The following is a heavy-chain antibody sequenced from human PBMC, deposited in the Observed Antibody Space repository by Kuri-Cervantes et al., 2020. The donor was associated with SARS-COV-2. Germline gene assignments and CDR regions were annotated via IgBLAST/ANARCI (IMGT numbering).Heavy chain of an antibody. D-gene: IGHD3-3*01. V-gene: IGHV3-30*18. CDR1: VFTLSSFA. CDR3: VKDFWSGYPTYYFDY. Sequence: GESLKISCTASVFTLSSFAMHWVRQAPGKGLVWVAVISDDGSNKFYSDSVRGRFTISRDNSKNTLYLQMDSLRVEDTAVYYCVKDFWSGYPTYYFDYWGQGTQVTVSS. J-gene: IGHJ4*02. CDR2: ISDDGSNK.